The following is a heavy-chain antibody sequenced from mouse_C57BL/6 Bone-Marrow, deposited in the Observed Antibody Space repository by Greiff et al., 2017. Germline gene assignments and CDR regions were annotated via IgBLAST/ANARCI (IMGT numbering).Heavy chain of an antibody. CDR1: GYTFTSYW. Sequence: EVQLQQSGTVLARPGASVKMSCKTSGYTFTSYWMHWVKQRPGQGLEWIGAIYPGNSDTSYNQKFKGKAKLTAVTSASTAYMELSSLTNEDSAGYYCARVDYYGSSGDYWGQGTSVTGSS. CDR2: IYPGNSDT. V-gene: IGHV1-5*01. J-gene: IGHJ4*01. CDR3: ARVDYYGSSGDY. D-gene: IGHD1-1*01.